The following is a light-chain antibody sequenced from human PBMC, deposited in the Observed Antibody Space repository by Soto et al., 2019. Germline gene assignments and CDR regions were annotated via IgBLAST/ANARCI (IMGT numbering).Light chain of an antibody. CDR1: RSVSSSY. V-gene: IGKV3-20*01. CDR3: QQYGSSSWT. Sequence: EIVLTQSPGTLSLSPGERATLSCRASRSVSSSYLAWYQQKPGQAPRLLIYGVSSRATGIPDRFSGRGSGTDFTLTISRLEPEDFAVYYCQQYGSSSWTFGQGTKVEIK. J-gene: IGKJ1*01. CDR2: GVS.